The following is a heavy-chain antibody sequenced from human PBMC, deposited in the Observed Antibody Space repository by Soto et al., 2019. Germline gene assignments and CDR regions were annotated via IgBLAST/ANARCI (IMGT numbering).Heavy chain of an antibody. CDR3: AKSTGRTANGMGV. J-gene: IGHJ6*02. CDR1: GFSFDDYA. Sequence: EVQVVESGGGLVQPGRSLRLSCAASGFSFDDYAMHWVRQAPGKGLEWVSGISWNSGTICYADSVKGRFTISRDNAKNSLYLQINSLRAEDTALYYCAKSTGRTANGMGVWGQGTTVTVTS. CDR2: ISWNSGTI. D-gene: IGHD2-21*02. V-gene: IGHV3-9*01.